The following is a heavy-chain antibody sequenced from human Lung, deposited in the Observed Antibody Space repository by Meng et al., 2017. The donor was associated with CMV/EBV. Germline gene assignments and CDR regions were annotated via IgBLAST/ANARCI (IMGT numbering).Heavy chain of an antibody. Sequence: ESLKISCAASGLTVSNNYLTWVRQAPGTGLEWIGYIYYSGSTNYNPSLKSRVTISVDTSKNQFSLKLSSVTAADTAVYYCARDGSLGYFDYWGQGTLVTVSS. J-gene: IGHJ4*02. CDR2: IYYSGST. CDR3: ARDGSLGYFDY. CDR1: GLTVSNNY. D-gene: IGHD5-12*01. V-gene: IGHV4-59*02.